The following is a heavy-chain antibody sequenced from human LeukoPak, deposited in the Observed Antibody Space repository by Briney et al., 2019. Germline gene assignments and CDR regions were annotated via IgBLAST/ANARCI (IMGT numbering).Heavy chain of an antibody. CDR1: GFPFSDHE. Sequence: GGSLRLSCAASGFPFSDHEMNWVRQAPGKGLEWVSYISSSGSDKYYPDSVKGRFTISRDNAKNSLYLQTNSLRAEDTAVYYCARRTHGAFAIWGQGTKVTVSS. J-gene: IGHJ3*02. CDR3: ARRTHGAFAI. V-gene: IGHV3-48*03. D-gene: IGHD5-24*01. CDR2: ISSSGSDK.